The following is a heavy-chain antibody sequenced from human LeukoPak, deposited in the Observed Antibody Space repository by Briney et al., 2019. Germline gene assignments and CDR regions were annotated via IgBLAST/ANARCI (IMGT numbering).Heavy chain of an antibody. V-gene: IGHV4-59*01. CDR3: ARDRSSYGMDV. CDR2: IYYSGST. J-gene: IGHJ6*04. Sequence: SETLSLTCTASGGSISSYYWSWIRQPPGKGLEWIGYIYYSGSTNYNPSLKSRVTISVDTSKNQFSLKLSSVTAADTAVYYCARDRSSYGMDVWGKGTTVTVSS. D-gene: IGHD6-6*01. CDR1: GGSISSYY.